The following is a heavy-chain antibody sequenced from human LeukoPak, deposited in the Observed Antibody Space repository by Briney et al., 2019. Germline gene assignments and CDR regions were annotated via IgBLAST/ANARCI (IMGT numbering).Heavy chain of an antibody. Sequence: GGTLRLSCAASGFTFSNYGMSWVRQAPGKGLEWVSAISGSGGSTYYADSVKGRFTISRDNSKNTLYLQMNSLRAEDTAVYYCAKGSRSYYYDSSGWNYFDYWGQGTLVTVSS. CDR1: GFTFSNYG. CDR3: AKGSRSYYYDSSGWNYFDY. J-gene: IGHJ4*02. CDR2: ISGSGGST. D-gene: IGHD3-22*01. V-gene: IGHV3-23*01.